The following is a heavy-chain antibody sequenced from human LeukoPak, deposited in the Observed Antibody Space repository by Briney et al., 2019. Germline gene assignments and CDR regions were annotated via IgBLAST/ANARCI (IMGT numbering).Heavy chain of an antibody. CDR2: ISSSSSTI. CDR1: GFTFSSYS. CDR3: EPPLQFLES. Sequence: PGGSLRLSCAASGFTFSSYSMNWVRQAPGKGLEWVSYISSSSSTIYYADSVKGRFTISRDNSRNTLYLRVSSLRAEDTAVYYCEPPLQFLESWGQGTMVIVSS. J-gene: IGHJ5*02. V-gene: IGHV3-48*04. D-gene: IGHD3-3*01.